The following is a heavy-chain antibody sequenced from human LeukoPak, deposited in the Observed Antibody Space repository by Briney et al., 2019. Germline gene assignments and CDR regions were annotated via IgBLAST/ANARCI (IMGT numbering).Heavy chain of an antibody. D-gene: IGHD6-6*01. CDR1: RFTFSSYS. CDR3: ARDHSSSSGLDY. J-gene: IGHJ4*02. V-gene: IGHV3-21*01. Sequence: GGSLRLSCAASRFTFSSYSMNWVRQAPGKGLEWVSSISGGASYLYYADSVKGRFTISRDNAKNSLYLQMNSLRAEDTAVYYCARDHSSSSGLDYWGQGTLVTVFS. CDR2: ISGGASYL.